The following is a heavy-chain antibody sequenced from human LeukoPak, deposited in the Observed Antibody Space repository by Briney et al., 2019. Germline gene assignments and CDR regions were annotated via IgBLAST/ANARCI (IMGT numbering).Heavy chain of an antibody. CDR2: ISSSGSTI. Sequence: PGGSLRLSCAASGFTFSSYEMNWVRQAPGKGLEWVSYISSSGSTIYYADSVKGRFTISRDNAKNSLYLQMNSLRAEDTAVYYCARVFSYYYDSSDPSMVWAEGTMVTVSS. D-gene: IGHD3-22*01. V-gene: IGHV3-48*03. CDR3: ARVFSYYYDSSDPSMV. J-gene: IGHJ3*01. CDR1: GFTFSSYE.